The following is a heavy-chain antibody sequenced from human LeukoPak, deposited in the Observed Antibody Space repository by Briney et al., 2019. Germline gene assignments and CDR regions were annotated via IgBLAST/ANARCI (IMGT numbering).Heavy chain of an antibody. CDR3: AKDRYSSWYLTLDY. V-gene: IGHV3-23*01. J-gene: IGHJ4*02. Sequence: GGSLRLSCAASGISFSNYSMNWVRQAPGKGLEWVSVISGSGDSTNYADSVKGRFTISRDNSKNTLYLQMNSLRAEDTAVYYCAKDRYSSWYLTLDYWGQGTLVTVSS. D-gene: IGHD6-13*01. CDR1: GISFSNYS. CDR2: ISGSGDST.